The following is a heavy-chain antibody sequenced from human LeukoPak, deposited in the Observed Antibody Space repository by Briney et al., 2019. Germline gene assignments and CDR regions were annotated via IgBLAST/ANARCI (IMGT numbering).Heavy chain of an antibody. CDR2: ISSSSSYI. D-gene: IGHD5-18*01. J-gene: IGHJ4*02. V-gene: IGHV3-21*01. CDR3: ARVSVDTAMVAPSGFDY. Sequence: GGSLRLSCAASVFTFSSDSMNWVRQAPGKGLEWVSSISSSSSYIYYADSVKGRFTISRDNAKNSLYLQMNSLRAEDTAVYYCARVSVDTAMVAPSGFDYWGQGTLVTVSS. CDR1: VFTFSSDS.